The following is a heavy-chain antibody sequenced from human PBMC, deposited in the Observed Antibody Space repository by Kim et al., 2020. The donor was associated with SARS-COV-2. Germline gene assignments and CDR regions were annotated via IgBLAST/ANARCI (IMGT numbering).Heavy chain of an antibody. CDR3: ARGKGSYAVYDAFDI. Sequence: SVKVSCKASGGTFSSYAISWVRQAPGQGLEWMEGIIPIFGTANYEQKFQGRVKITADESTSTAYLVLSSLRSEDTAGYYCARGKGSYAVYDAFDIWGQGTMFTVSS. V-gene: IGHV1-69*13. J-gene: IGHJ3*02. CDR2: IIPIFGTA. CDR1: GGTFSSYA. D-gene: IGHD1-26*01.